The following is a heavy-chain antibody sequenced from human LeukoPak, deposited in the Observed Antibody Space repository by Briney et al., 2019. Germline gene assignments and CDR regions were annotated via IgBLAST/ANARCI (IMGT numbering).Heavy chain of an antibody. Sequence: GGSLRLSCAASGFTFSSYGMHWVRQAPGKGLEWVAFIRYDGSNKYYADSVKGRFTISRDNSKNTLYLQMNSLRAEDTAVYYCARGIYDFWSGYYEGGYWFDPWGLGTLVTVSS. CDR2: IRYDGSNK. CDR3: ARGIYDFWSGYYEGGYWFDP. CDR1: GFTFSSYG. J-gene: IGHJ5*02. D-gene: IGHD3-3*01. V-gene: IGHV3-30*02.